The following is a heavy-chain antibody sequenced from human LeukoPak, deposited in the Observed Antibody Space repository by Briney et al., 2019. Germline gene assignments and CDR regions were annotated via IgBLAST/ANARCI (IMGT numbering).Heavy chain of an antibody. CDR2: IDSRSRNT. V-gene: IGHV3-21*01. Sequence: GGSLRLSCEASGFTFSTYSMNWVRQAPGKGLEWVSSIDSRSRNTYYADSLKGRFTISRDNAKNSLYLQMNSLRAEDTAVYYCARVVIAAAGTDAFDIWGQGTMVTVSS. J-gene: IGHJ3*02. CDR3: ARVVIAAAGTDAFDI. D-gene: IGHD6-13*01. CDR1: GFTFSTYS.